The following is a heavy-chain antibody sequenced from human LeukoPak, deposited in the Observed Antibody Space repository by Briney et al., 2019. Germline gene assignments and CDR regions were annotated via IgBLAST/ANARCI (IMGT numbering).Heavy chain of an antibody. CDR1: GFTFSSYA. Sequence: GRSLRLSCAASGFTFSSYAMHWVRQAPGKGLEWVAVISYDGSNKYYADSVKGRFTISRDNSKNTLYLQMNSLRAEDTAVYYCAGPYYYGSGLDYWGQGTLVTVSS. J-gene: IGHJ4*02. CDR3: AGPYYYGSGLDY. D-gene: IGHD3-10*01. CDR2: ISYDGSNK. V-gene: IGHV3-30-3*01.